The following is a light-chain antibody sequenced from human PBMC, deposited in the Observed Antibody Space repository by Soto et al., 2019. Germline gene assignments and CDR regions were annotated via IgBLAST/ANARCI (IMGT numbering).Light chain of an antibody. J-gene: IGKJ1*01. CDR2: GAS. V-gene: IGKV3-20*01. Sequence: EIVLTRSPGTLSLSPGERATLSCRASQSVSSSYLAWYQQKPGQAPKLLIYGASSRATGIPDRFSGSGSGTDFTLTISRLEPEDFAVYYCQQYRGTFGQGTKVEIK. CDR3: QQYRGT. CDR1: QSVSSSY.